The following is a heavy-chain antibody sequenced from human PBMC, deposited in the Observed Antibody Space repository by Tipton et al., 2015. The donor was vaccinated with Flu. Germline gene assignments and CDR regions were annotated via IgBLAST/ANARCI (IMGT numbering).Heavy chain of an antibody. D-gene: IGHD3-3*01. V-gene: IGHV1-3*01. CDR2: INAGNGNT. J-gene: IGHJ4*02. Sequence: QSGAEVKKPGASVKVSCKAFGYTFTSYAMHWVRQAPGQRLEWMGWINAGNGNTKYSQKFQGRVTITRDTSASTAYMELSSLRSEDTAVYYCARAFPNYDFWSGSFDYWGQGTLVTVSS. CDR1: GYTFTSYA. CDR3: ARAFPNYDFWSGSFDY.